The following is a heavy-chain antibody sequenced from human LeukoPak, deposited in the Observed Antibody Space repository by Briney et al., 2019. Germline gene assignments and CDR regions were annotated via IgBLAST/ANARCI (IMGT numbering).Heavy chain of an antibody. Sequence: SETLSLTCTVSGGSFNTYYWSWIRQPPGKAPEWIGFITDSGNTYYNPSLQSRLAISVDTSKTHFFLKLRSVAAADTAIYYCARHGSDWAFDFWGQGTLVTVSS. J-gene: IGHJ4*02. D-gene: IGHD6-19*01. CDR3: ARHGSDWAFDF. CDR1: GGSFNTYY. CDR2: ITDSGNT. V-gene: IGHV4-59*08.